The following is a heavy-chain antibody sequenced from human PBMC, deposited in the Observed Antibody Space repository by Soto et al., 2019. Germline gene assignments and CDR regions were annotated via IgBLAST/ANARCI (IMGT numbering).Heavy chain of an antibody. CDR2: ISSNGGST. J-gene: IGHJ3*02. CDR3: VKGDGAARNDAFDI. D-gene: IGHD6-6*01. V-gene: IGHV3-64D*06. Sequence: PGGSLRLSCSASGFTFSSYAMHWVRQAPGKGLEYVSAISSNGGSTYYADSVKGRFTISRDNSKNTLYLQMSSLRAEDTAVYYCVKGDGAARNDAFDIWGQGTMVTVSS. CDR1: GFTFSSYA.